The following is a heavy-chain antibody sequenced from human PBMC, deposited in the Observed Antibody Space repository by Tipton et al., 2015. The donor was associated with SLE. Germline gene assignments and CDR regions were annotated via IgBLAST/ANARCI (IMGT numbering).Heavy chain of an antibody. CDR1: GFSFNKYA. CDR3: ARVSFTGDIYYYYYMDV. Sequence: SLRLSCAASGFSFNKYALHWVRQAPGKGLEWVAVISYDGSNQYYADTVKGRFTISRDNSKSTLYLRMSSLRAEDTAVYHCARVSFTGDIYYYYYMDVWGKGTTVTVSS. V-gene: IGHV3-30*04. D-gene: IGHD1-1*01. J-gene: IGHJ6*03. CDR2: ISYDGSNQ.